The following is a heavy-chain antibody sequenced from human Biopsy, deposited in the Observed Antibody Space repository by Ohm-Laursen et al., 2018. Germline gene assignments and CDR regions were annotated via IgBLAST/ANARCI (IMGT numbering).Heavy chain of an antibody. Sequence: GTLSLTRTVSGGSISGSSWSWIRQAPGKGLEWIGYISYSRDTNYNPSLKSRITISVDTSKNQFSLKLTSVTAADTAVYYCAKRGSGWTGDDAFHIWGQGTMVTVSS. CDR1: GGSISGSS. CDR2: ISYSRDT. CDR3: AKRGSGWTGDDAFHI. V-gene: IGHV4-59*08. J-gene: IGHJ3*02. D-gene: IGHD6-19*01.